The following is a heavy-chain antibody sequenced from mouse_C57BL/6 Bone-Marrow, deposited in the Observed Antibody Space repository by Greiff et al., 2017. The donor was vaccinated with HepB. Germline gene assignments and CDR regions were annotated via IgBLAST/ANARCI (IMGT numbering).Heavy chain of an antibody. CDR3: ARTESYYSNYTYYFDY. D-gene: IGHD2-5*01. CDR1: GYTFTSYW. CDR2: IYPGSGST. Sequence: VQLQQPGAELVKPGASVKMSCKASGYTFTSYWITWVKQRPGQGLEWIGDIYPGSGSTNYNEKFKSKATLTVDTSSSTAYMQLSSLTSEDSAVYYCARTESYYSNYTYYFDYWGQGTTLTVSS. J-gene: IGHJ2*01. V-gene: IGHV1-55*01.